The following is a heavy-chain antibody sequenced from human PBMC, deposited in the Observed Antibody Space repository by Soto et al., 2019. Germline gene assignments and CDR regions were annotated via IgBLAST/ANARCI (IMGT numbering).Heavy chain of an antibody. V-gene: IGHV1-69*06. CDR2: IVPIFGTP. J-gene: IGHJ5*02. Sequence: QMQLVQSGAEVKEPGSSVKVSCKASGGNFSRNAVSWVRQAPGQGLEWVGAIVPIFGTPNYAPKFRGRVTITADKSTDSVFMELSSLTSEDTAIYYCSREMTSGYYRTWFDPWGQGTLVTVSS. CDR1: GGNFSRNA. D-gene: IGHD5-18*01. CDR3: SREMTSGYYRTWFDP.